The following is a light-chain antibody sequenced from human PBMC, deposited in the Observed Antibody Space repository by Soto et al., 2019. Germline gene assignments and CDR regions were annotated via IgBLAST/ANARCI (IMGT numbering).Light chain of an antibody. CDR1: QDINNY. V-gene: IGKV1-33*01. J-gene: IGKJ3*01. Sequence: DLPMTQSPSSLSASVGDRVTITCQASQDINNYLNWYHQKPGKAPRLLIYDASNLETGVPSRFSGSGSGTDFTFTISSLQPEDIATYYCQQYDNLPFTFGPGTKVDIK. CDR3: QQYDNLPFT. CDR2: DAS.